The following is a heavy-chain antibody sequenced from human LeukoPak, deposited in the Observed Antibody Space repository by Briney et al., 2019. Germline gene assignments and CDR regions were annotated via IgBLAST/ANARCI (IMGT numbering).Heavy chain of an antibody. CDR2: IIPIFGTA. CDR1: GGTFSSYA. V-gene: IGHV1-69*05. J-gene: IGHJ3*02. CDR3: ASPMVVTSGAFDI. Sequence: SVKVSCKASGGTFSSYAISWVRQAPGQGLEWMGGIIPIFGTANYAQKFQGRVTITTDESTSTAYMELSSLRSEDTAVYYCASPMVVTSGAFDIWGPGTMVTVSS. D-gene: IGHD4/OR15-4a*01.